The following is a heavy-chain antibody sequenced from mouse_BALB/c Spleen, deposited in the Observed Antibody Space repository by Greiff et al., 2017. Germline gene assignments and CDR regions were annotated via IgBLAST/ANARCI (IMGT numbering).Heavy chain of an antibody. CDR2: INPSSGYT. V-gene: IGHV1-4*01. Sequence: QVHVKQSGAELARPGASVKMSCKASGYTFTSYTMHWVKQRPGQGLEWIGYINPSSGYTNYNQKFKDKATLTADKSSSTAYMQLSSLTSEDSAVYYCARGEKTGADWYFDVWGAGTTVTVSS. J-gene: IGHJ1*01. CDR3: ARGEKTGADWYFDV. D-gene: IGHD4-1*01. CDR1: GYTFTSYT.